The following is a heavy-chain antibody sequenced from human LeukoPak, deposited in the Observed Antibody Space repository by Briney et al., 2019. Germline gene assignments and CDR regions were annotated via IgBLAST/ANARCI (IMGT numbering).Heavy chain of an antibody. CDR2: MNPNSGNT. CDR1: GYTFTSYD. CDR3: ARGYGGNDFFLDYYYMDV. D-gene: IGHD4-23*01. Sequence: ASVKVSCKASGYTFTSYDINWVRQATGQGLEWMGWMNPNSGNTGYAPKFQGRVTMTRNTSISTAYMELSSLRSEDTAVYYRARGYGGNDFFLDYYYMDVWGKGTTVTVSS. J-gene: IGHJ6*03. V-gene: IGHV1-8*01.